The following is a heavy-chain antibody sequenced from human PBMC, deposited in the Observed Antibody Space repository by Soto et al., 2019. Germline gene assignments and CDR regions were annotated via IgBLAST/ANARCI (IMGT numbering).Heavy chain of an antibody. V-gene: IGHV3-23*01. CDR3: AKPLNPIVAPVGY. CDR1: GFTFSSYA. CDR2: ISGSGGST. J-gene: IGHJ4*02. D-gene: IGHD5-12*01. Sequence: GGSLRLSCAASGFTFSSYAMSWVRQAPGKGLEWVSAISGSGGSTYYADSVRGRFTISRDNSKHTLYLQMNSLRAEDTAVYYCAKPLNPIVAPVGYWGQGTLVTVSS.